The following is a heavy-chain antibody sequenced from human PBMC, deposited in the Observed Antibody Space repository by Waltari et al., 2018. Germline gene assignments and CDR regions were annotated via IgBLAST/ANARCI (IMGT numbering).Heavy chain of an antibody. CDR2: ISISSSFI. D-gene: IGHD4-17*01. J-gene: IGHJ4*02. Sequence: EVQLVESGGGLVKPGGSLRLSCAASGSTFSDETMSWVRQTPGKGLEWVSSISISSSFIYYADSVKGRFTISRDNAKNSLFLQMNSLRAEDTSVYYCVRSDYGDYVGGYYWGQGTVVTVSS. V-gene: IGHV3-21*01. CDR3: VRSDYGDYVGGYY. CDR1: GSTFSDET.